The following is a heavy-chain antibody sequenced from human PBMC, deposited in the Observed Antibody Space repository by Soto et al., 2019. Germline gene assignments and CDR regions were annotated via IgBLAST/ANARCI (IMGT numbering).Heavy chain of an antibody. D-gene: IGHD2-15*01. V-gene: IGHV4-30-2*06. J-gene: IGHJ4*02. CDR3: ARDLCRGGSCYVDY. Sequence: PSETLSLTCAVSGGSISTTGSSWMWIRQSPGKGLEWLGYISYIGVTYYNPSLKSRGSMSLDRSKNQFSLRLNSVTAADTALYYCARDLCRGGSCYVDYWGQGAPVTVSS. CDR1: GGSISTTGSS. CDR2: ISYIGVT.